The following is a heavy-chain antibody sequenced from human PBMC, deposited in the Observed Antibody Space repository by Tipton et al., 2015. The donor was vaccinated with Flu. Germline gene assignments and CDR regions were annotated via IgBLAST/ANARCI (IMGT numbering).Heavy chain of an antibody. CDR1: GFTFSIYS. J-gene: IGHJ6*02. CDR2: ISKSSSHI. V-gene: IGHV3-21*06. CDR3: ARGFEPHYYGMDV. Sequence: VQLVQSGGGLVKPGGSLRLSCVASGFTFSIYSMSWVRQAPGEGLEWVSSISKSSSHIYYADSMRGRFTISRDDAKNSLYLQMNSLRAEDTAVYYCARGFEPHYYGMDVWGQGTTVTVSS.